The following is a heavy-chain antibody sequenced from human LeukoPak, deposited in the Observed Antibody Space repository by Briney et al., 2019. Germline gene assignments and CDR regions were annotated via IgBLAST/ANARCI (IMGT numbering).Heavy chain of an antibody. J-gene: IGHJ6*02. CDR3: ARVWSVAAAGREDYYYGIDV. D-gene: IGHD6-13*01. CDR1: GASISSGGYY. CDR2: MYYSGST. Sequence: SETLSLTCSVSGASISSGGYYWSWIRQHPGKGLEWNGYMYYSGSTYYNPSLTSRVTISVDTSKNQFSLNLSSVTAADTAVYYCARVWSVAAAGREDYYYGIDVWGQGTTVTVSS. V-gene: IGHV4-31*03.